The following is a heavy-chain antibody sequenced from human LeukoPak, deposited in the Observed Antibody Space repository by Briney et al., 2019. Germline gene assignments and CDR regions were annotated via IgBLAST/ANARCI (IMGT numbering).Heavy chain of an antibody. D-gene: IGHD3-10*01. CDR3: ARGRSHGDGSGSYYDYFDY. CDR2: ISAYNGNT. V-gene: IGHV1-18*03. J-gene: IGHJ4*02. Sequence: GASVKVSCKASGYTFTNYGISWVRQAPGQGLEWMGWISAYNGNTHYAQKFQGRVTMTTDTSTSTAYMELRSLRSDDMAGYYCARGRSHGDGSGSYYDYFDYWGQGTLVTVSS. CDR1: GYTFTNYG.